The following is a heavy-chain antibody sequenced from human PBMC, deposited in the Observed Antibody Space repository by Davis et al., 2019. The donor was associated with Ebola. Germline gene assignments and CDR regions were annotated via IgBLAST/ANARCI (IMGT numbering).Heavy chain of an antibody. CDR3: ARNPYDFLSGYYRGDNWFDP. D-gene: IGHD3-3*01. CDR1: GGSFSGYY. CDR2: IYHSGST. J-gene: IGHJ5*02. V-gene: IGHV4-34*01. Sequence: SETLSLTCAVYGGSFSGYYWSWIRQPPGKGLEWIGYIYHSGSTYYNPSLKSRVTISVDTSKNQFSLKLSSVTAADTAVYYCARNPYDFLSGYYRGDNWFDPWGQGTLVTVSS.